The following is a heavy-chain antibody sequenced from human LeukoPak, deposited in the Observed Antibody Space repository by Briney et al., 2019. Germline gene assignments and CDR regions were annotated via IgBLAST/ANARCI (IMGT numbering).Heavy chain of an antibody. CDR3: ARGDFCSGGSCLLY. CDR2: IYYSGST. J-gene: IGHJ4*02. Sequence: SETLSLTCTVSGGSISSYYWSWNRQPPGKGLEWIGYIYYSGSTNYNPSLKSRVTISVDTSKNQFSLKLSSVTAADTAVYYCARGDFCSGGSCLLYWGQGTLVTVSS. D-gene: IGHD2-15*01. CDR1: GGSISSYY. V-gene: IGHV4-59*01.